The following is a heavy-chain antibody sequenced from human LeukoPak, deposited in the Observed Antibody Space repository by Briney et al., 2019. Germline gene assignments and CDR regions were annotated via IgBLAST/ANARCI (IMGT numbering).Heavy chain of an antibody. CDR1: GGTFSSYA. V-gene: IGHV1-69*01. Sequence: SVKVSCKASGGTFSSYAISWVRQAPGQGLEWMGGVIPIFGTANYAQKFQGRVTITADESTSTAYMELSSLRSEDTAVYYCARRKIAVAGTGTNWFDPWGQGTLVTVSS. CDR2: VIPIFGTA. CDR3: ARRKIAVAGTGTNWFDP. D-gene: IGHD6-19*01. J-gene: IGHJ5*02.